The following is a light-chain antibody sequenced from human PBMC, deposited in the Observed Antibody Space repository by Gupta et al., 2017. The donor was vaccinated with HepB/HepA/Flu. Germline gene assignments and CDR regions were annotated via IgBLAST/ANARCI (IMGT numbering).Light chain of an antibody. CDR2: DVS. J-gene: IGLJ2*01. V-gene: IGLV2-14*01. Sequence: QSALTQPASVSGSPGQSITISCTGTSSDVGRYNYVSWYQQHPGKAPKLIIYDVSHRPSGVSNHFSGSKSGNTASLTISGLQPEDEAEYSCSSYTTSSSVVFGGGTELTVL. CDR3: SSYTTSSSVV. CDR1: SSDVGRYNY.